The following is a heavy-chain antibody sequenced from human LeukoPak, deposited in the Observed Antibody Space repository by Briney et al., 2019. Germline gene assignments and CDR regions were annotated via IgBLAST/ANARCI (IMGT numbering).Heavy chain of an antibody. Sequence: SETLSLTCTVSGGSISSYYWSWIRQPPGKGLEWIGYIYYSGSTNYNPSLKSRVTISVDTSKNQFSLKLSSVTAADTAVYYCARGGDGYITEGYFDYWGQGTLVTVSS. CDR3: ARGGDGYITEGYFDY. CDR1: GGSISSYY. V-gene: IGHV4-59*01. CDR2: IYYSGST. J-gene: IGHJ4*02. D-gene: IGHD5-24*01.